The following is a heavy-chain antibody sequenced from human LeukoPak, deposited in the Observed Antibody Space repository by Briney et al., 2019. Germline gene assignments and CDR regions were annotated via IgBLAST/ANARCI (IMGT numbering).Heavy chain of an antibody. J-gene: IGHJ4*02. V-gene: IGHV1-2*02. CDR3: SRDLHPGISLPFDY. D-gene: IGHD3-10*01. Sequence: ASVKVSCKASGYTFTGYYMHWVRQAPGQGLEWMGWINPNSGGTNYAQKFQGRVTMTRDTSISTAYMELSRLRSDDTAVYYCSRDLHPGISLPFDYWGRGTLVTVS. CDR2: INPNSGGT. CDR1: GYTFTGYY.